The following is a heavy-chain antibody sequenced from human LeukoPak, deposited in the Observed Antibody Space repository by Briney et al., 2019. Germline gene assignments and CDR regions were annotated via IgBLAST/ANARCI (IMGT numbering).Heavy chain of an antibody. D-gene: IGHD5-12*01. CDR3: ASVSVATDSFDY. CDR2: INHSGST. CDR1: GGSFSGYY. J-gene: IGHJ4*02. V-gene: IGHV4-34*01. Sequence: PSETLSLTCAVYGGSFSGYYWSWIRQPPGKGLEWIGEINHSGSTNYNPSLKSRVTISVDTSKNQFSLKPSSVTAADTAVYYCASVSVATDSFDYWGQGTLVTVSS.